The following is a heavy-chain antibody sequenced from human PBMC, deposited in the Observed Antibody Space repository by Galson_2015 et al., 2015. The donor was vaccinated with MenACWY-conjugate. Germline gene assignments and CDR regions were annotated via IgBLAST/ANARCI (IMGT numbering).Heavy chain of an antibody. D-gene: IGHD2-15*01. Sequence: SLRLSCAASGFTFSAYAMHWVRQTPGKGLEWVAVISYDGTRKFYADSVKGRFTISRDNSKITLYLQMDSLRVEDTAIYYCARGCSGGSCSVYWGQGTLVTVSS. CDR3: ARGCSGGSCSVY. CDR2: ISYDGTRK. CDR1: GFTFSAYA. J-gene: IGHJ4*02. V-gene: IGHV3-30-3*01.